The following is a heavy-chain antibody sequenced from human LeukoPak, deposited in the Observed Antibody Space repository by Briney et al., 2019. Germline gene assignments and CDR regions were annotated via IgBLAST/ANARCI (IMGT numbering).Heavy chain of an antibody. CDR1: GFAFSTYT. D-gene: IGHD3-22*01. J-gene: IGHJ4*02. Sequence: GGSLRLSCAACGFAFSTYTMAWARQAPGKGLEWVASINSGGTTTHYADSVKGRFTISRDNAQNVLYLQMNGLRVDDAAVYYCLRGDSRDFWGQGTLVTVSS. V-gene: IGHV3-21*06. CDR2: INSGGTTT. CDR3: LRGDSRDF.